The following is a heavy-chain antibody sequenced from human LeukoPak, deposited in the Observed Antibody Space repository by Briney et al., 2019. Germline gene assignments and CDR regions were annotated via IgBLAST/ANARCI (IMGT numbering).Heavy chain of an antibody. J-gene: IGHJ4*02. Sequence: GSLRLSCAASGFTVSSNYMSWVRQPPGKGLEWIGSIYYSGSTYYNPSLKSRVTISVDTSKNQFSLKLSSVTAADTAVYYCARRQYSSSDFDYWGQGTLVTVSS. CDR2: IYYSGST. V-gene: IGHV4-39*01. CDR3: ARRQYSSSDFDY. CDR1: GFTVSSNY. D-gene: IGHD6-6*01.